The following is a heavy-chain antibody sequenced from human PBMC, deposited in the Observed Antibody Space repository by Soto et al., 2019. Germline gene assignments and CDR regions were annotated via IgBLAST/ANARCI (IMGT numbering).Heavy chain of an antibody. D-gene: IGHD2-2*01. V-gene: IGHV1-18*04. CDR3: ARVDCSSTSCYSPSV. Sequence: QVQLVQSGAEVKKPGASVKVSCKASGYTFTSYGISWVRQAPGQGLEWMGWISAYNGNTNYAQKLQARVTMTIDTSPSTVYMELCSLRSDDTAVYYCARVDCSSTSCYSPSVWGQGTTVTVSS. CDR2: ISAYNGNT. CDR1: GYTFTSYG. J-gene: IGHJ6*02.